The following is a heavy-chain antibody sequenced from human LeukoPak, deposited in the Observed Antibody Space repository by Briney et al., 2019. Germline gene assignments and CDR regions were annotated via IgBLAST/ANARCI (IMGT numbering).Heavy chain of an antibody. CDR3: AKAGGYSGYDIDY. CDR2: INWNSGSI. J-gene: IGHJ4*02. V-gene: IGHV3-9*01. CDR1: GFTFDDYA. Sequence: GGSLRLSCAASGFTFDDYAMHWVRQAPGKGLEWVSGINWNSGSIGYADSVKGRFTISRDNSKNTLYLQMNSLRAEDTAVYYCAKAGGYSGYDIDYWGQGTLVTVSS. D-gene: IGHD5-12*01.